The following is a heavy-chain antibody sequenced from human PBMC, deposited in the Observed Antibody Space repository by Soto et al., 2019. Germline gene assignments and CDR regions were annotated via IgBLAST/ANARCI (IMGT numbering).Heavy chain of an antibody. V-gene: IGHV4-39*01. CDR3: ARQWVVAEENWFDP. CDR2: IFYSGST. Sequence: ASETLSLTCTVSGGSISSSIYYGGWIRQPPGKGLEWIGSIFYSGSTYYNPSLKSRVTISVDTSKNQFSLKLYSVTAADTAMYYCARQWVVAEENWFDPWGQGTLVTVSS. J-gene: IGHJ5*02. D-gene: IGHD2-15*01. CDR1: GGSISSSIYY.